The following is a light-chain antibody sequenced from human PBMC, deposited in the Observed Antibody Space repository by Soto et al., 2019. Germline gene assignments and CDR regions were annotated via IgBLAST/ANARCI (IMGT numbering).Light chain of an antibody. J-gene: IGLJ2*01. Sequence: QAVVTQEPSLTVSPGGTVTLTCGSNTGAVSSSHFSHWFQQKPGQAPRTLIYDTTNKHSGTPARFSGYLLGGKAALTLSGAQPEAGADYYCFVAYDGVVVFGGGTKVTVL. CDR3: FVAYDGVVV. V-gene: IGLV7-46*01. CDR2: DTT. CDR1: TGAVSSSHF.